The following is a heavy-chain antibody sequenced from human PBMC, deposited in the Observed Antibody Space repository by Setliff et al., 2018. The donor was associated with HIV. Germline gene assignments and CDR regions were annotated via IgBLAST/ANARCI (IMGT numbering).Heavy chain of an antibody. V-gene: IGHV3-30*07. J-gene: IGHJ4*02. CDR1: GFTFNTFA. CDR3: AKTLVVVASPLDF. CDR2: ITYDATRT. Sequence: GGSLRLSCVASGFTFNTFAMHWVRQAPGKGLEWVTVITYDATRTSYADSVKGRFTISRDNSKDTLYLQMSGLTAEDTAIYYCAKTLVVVASPLDFWGQGTLVTVSS. D-gene: IGHD2-15*01.